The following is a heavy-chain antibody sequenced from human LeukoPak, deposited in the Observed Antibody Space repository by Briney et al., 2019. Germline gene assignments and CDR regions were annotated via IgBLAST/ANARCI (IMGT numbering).Heavy chain of an antibody. CDR2: IIPIFGTA. J-gene: IGHJ4*02. Sequence: ASVKVSCKASGGTFSSYAISWVRQAPGQGLEWMGRIIPIFGTANYAQKFQGRVTITTDESTSTAYMDLSSLRSEDTAVYYCARLSGPYYYDSSGYPPYFDYWGQGTLVTVSS. CDR3: ARLSGPYYYDSSGYPPYFDY. V-gene: IGHV1-69*05. CDR1: GGTFSSYA. D-gene: IGHD3-22*01.